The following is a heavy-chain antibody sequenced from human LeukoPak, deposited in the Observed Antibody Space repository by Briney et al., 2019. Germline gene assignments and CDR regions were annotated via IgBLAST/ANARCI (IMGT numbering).Heavy chain of an antibody. V-gene: IGHV4-59*01. Sequence: SETLSLTCTVSGGSISTYYWSWIRQPPGKGLEWIGYIYYSGSTNYSPSLKSRVTMSVDTSKNQFSLTLSSVTAADTAVYYCVCVRPDEENLTGFGMDVWGQGTTVTVSS. J-gene: IGHJ6*02. D-gene: IGHD3-9*01. CDR2: IYYSGST. CDR1: GGSISTYY. CDR3: VCVRPDEENLTGFGMDV.